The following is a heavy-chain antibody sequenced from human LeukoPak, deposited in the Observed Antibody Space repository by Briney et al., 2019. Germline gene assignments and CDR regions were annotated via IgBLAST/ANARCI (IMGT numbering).Heavy chain of an antibody. CDR2: IYYSGST. D-gene: IGHD3-22*01. J-gene: IGHJ4*02. Sequence: SETLSLTCTVSGDSFTSVTDYWAWIRQPPGKGLEWIGYIYYSGSTNYNPSLKSRVTISVDTSKNQFSLKLSSVTAADTAVYYCAKSYDSSGYYNYWGQGTLLTVSS. CDR1: GDSFTSVTDY. CDR3: AKSYDSSGYYNY. V-gene: IGHV4-61*01.